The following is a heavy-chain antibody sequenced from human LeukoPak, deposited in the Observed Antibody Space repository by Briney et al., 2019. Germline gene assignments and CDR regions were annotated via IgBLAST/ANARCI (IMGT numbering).Heavy chain of an antibody. CDR3: AKDLAIFGVVSVFDY. D-gene: IGHD3-3*01. CDR2: IWYDGSNK. Sequence: GGSLRLSCAASGFTFSSYGMHWVRQAPGKGLEWVAVIWYDGSNKYYADSVKGRFTISRDNSKNTLYLQMNSLRAEDTAVYYCAKDLAIFGVVSVFDYWGQGTLVTVSS. J-gene: IGHJ4*02. CDR1: GFTFSSYG. V-gene: IGHV3-30*02.